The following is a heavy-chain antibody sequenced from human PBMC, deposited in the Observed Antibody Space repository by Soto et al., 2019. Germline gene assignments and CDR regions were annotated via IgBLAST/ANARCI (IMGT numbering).Heavy chain of an antibody. J-gene: IGHJ2*01. CDR2: ISGSGGST. V-gene: IGHV3-23*01. Sequence: GGSLRLSCAASGFTFSSYAMSWVRQAPGKGLEWVSAISGSGGSTYYADSVKGRFTISRDNSKNTLYPQMNSLRAEDTAVYYCAKDRTSIAAAAANYWYFDLWGRGTLVTVSS. D-gene: IGHD6-13*01. CDR1: GFTFSSYA. CDR3: AKDRTSIAAAAANYWYFDL.